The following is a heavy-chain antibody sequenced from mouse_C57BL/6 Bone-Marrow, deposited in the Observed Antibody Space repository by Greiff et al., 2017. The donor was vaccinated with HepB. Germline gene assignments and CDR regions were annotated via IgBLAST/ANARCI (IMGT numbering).Heavy chain of an antibody. D-gene: IGHD1-1*01. CDR3: ARIAPYYDGNPAWFAY. J-gene: IGHJ3*01. CDR1: GFSLSTFGMG. V-gene: IGHV8-8*01. Sequence: QVTLKVSGPGILQPSQTLSLTCSFSGFSLSTFGMGVGWIRQPSGKGLEWLAHIWWDDDKYYNPALKSRLTISKDTSKNQVFLKIANVDTADTATYYCARIAPYYDGNPAWFAYWGQGTLVTVSA. CDR2: IWWDDDK.